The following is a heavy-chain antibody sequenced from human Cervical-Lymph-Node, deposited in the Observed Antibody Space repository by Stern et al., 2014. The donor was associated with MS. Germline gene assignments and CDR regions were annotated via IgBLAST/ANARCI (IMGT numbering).Heavy chain of an antibody. D-gene: IGHD1-1*01. CDR1: GFTVSRDY. CDR3: ARDTSSPERSDW. CDR2: ITKVGST. Sequence: EMQLGESGGGVIQPGGSLRLSCTASGFTVSRDYMTCVRQAPGKGREWVSLITKVGSTFYTDAVKGRFTISRDDSKNTVYLHMTSLRAEDTAMYYCARDTSSPERSDWWGQGTLVTVSS. J-gene: IGHJ4*02. V-gene: IGHV3-53*01.